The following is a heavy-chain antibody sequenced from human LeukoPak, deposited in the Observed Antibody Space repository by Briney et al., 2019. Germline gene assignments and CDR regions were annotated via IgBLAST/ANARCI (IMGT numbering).Heavy chain of an antibody. D-gene: IGHD3-3*01. CDR3: ARVMSMEWLLPLYYYYYGMDV. CDR1: GYTFTGYY. Sequence: ASVKVSCKASGYTFTGYYMHWVRQAPGQGLEWMGWINPNSGGTNYAQKFQGRVTMTRDTSISTAYMELSRLRSDDTAVYYCARVMSMEWLLPLYYYYYGMDVWGQGTTVTVSS. CDR2: INPNSGGT. V-gene: IGHV1-2*02. J-gene: IGHJ6*02.